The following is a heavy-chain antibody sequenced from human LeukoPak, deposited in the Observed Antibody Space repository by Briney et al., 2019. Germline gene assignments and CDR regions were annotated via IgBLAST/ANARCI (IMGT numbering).Heavy chain of an antibody. CDR3: ASWEGIAAGGSFDY. D-gene: IGHD6-25*01. CDR1: GYTFTGYY. CDR2: INPNSGGT. V-gene: IGHV1-2*06. Sequence: ASVKLSCKASGYTFTGYYMHWVRQAPGQGLEWMGRINPNSGGTNYAQKFQGRVTMTRDTSISTAYMELSRLRSDDTSVYYCASWEGIAAGGSFDYWGQGTLVTVSS. J-gene: IGHJ4*02.